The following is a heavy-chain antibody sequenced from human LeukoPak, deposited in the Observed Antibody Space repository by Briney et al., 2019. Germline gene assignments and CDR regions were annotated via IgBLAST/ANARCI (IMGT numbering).Heavy chain of an antibody. CDR3: ARDREWLMAMYYFDY. J-gene: IGHJ4*02. V-gene: IGHV1-3*01. CDR1: GYTFTSYA. Sequence: ASVKVSCKASGYTFTSYAMHWVRQAPGQRLERMGWINAGNGNTKYSQKFQGRVTITRDTSASTAYMELSSLRSEDTAVYYCARDREWLMAMYYFDYWGQGTLVTVSS. CDR2: INAGNGNT. D-gene: IGHD3-3*01.